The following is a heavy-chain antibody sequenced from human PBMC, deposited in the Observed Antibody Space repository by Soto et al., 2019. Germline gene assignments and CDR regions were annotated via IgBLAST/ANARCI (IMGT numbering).Heavy chain of an antibody. CDR2: IYSSGST. J-gene: IGHJ4*02. V-gene: IGHV4-61*01. CDR3: ARDWLGYCSSTSCPREAFDY. CDR1: GDSVSSYNYY. Sequence: SETLSLTCTVSGDSVSSYNYYWTWIRQSPGKGLEWVGCIYSSGSTKYNPSLKSRVTISVDTSKNQFSLKLSSVTAADTAVYYCARDWLGYCSSTSCPREAFDYWGQGTLVTVSS. D-gene: IGHD2-2*01.